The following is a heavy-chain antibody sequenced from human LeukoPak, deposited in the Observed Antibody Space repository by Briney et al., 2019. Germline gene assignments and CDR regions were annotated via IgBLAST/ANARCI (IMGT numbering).Heavy chain of an antibody. CDR1: GGSISSGDYY. D-gene: IGHD5-18*01. J-gene: IGHJ4*02. CDR2: IYYSGST. V-gene: IGHV4-61*08. CDR3: ARAFGYSYGYSGFDY. Sequence: PTQTLSLTCTVSGGSISSGDYYWSWIRQPPGKGLEWIGYIYYSGSTNYNPSLKSRVTISVDTSKNQFSLKLSSVTAADTAVYYCARAFGYSYGYSGFDYWGQGTLATVSS.